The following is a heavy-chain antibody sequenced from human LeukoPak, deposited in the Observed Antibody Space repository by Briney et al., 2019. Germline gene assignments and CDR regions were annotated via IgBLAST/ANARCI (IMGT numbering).Heavy chain of an antibody. CDR3: ARGPLAYCGGDCYNNWFDP. CDR2: IYYSGST. CDR1: GGSISSGGYY. Sequence: PSQTLSITCTVSGGSISSGGYYWSWIRQHPGKGLEWIGYIYYSGSTYYNPSLKSRVTISVDTSKNQFSLKLSSVTAADTAVYYCARGPLAYCGGDCYNNWFDPWGQGTLVTVSS. J-gene: IGHJ5*02. V-gene: IGHV4-31*03. D-gene: IGHD2-21*02.